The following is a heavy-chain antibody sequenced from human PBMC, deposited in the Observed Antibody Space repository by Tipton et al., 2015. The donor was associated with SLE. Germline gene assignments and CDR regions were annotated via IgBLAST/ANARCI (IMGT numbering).Heavy chain of an antibody. D-gene: IGHD1-26*01. CDR2: IYHTGST. Sequence: TLSLTCTVSGGSVSAYHWSWIRQPPGKGLEWVGYIYHTGSTNYNPPLTRRVTISMDTSKNQFSLRLSSVTAADTAVYFCARAWDLGPSDHWGPGTLVTVS. J-gene: IGHJ4*01. CDR3: ARAWDLGPSDH. V-gene: IGHV4-59*02. CDR1: GGSVSAYH.